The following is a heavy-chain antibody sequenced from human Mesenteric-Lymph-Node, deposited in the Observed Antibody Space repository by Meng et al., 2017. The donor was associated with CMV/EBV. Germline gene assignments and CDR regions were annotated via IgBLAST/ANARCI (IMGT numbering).Heavy chain of an antibody. D-gene: IGHD6-6*01. CDR1: GDSISGSTYY. J-gene: IGHJ4*02. Sequence: CPVSGDSISGSTYYWAWIRQPPGKGLEWIGTMYYTGSNYFTPSLKRRVTISVDKPKNQFSLRLNSVTAADTAMYYCVRHSSVAAPVDYWGQGTLVTVSS. V-gene: IGHV4-39*01. CDR3: VRHSSVAAPVDY. CDR2: MYYTGSN.